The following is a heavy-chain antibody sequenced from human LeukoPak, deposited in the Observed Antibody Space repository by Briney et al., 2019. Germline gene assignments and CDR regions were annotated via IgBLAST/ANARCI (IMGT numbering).Heavy chain of an antibody. D-gene: IGHD5-24*01. J-gene: IGHJ4*02. V-gene: IGHV3-23*01. CDR3: PKGPDSAGYNAHFDY. Sequence: PGGSLRLSCAASGFTFNNYAMNWGRQAPGRGLEWVSGISGSGSNTYYADSVKGRFTISRDNSKRTLHLQMHSRRADDTALYYCPKGPDSAGYNAHFDYWGQGTLVTVSS. CDR2: ISGSGSNT. CDR1: GFTFNNYA.